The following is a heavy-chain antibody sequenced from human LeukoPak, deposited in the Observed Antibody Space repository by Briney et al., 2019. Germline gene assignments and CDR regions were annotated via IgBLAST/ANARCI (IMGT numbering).Heavy chain of an antibody. J-gene: IGHJ2*01. CDR2: IYYSGST. CDR1: GFIVSDNDI. CDR3: ARQGHQPGGSGWYGADWYFDL. V-gene: IGHV4-39*01. Sequence: KAGGSLRLSCAASGFIVSDNDIKWVRQAPGKGLEWIGSIYYSGSTYYNPSLKSRVTISVDTSKNQFSLKLSSVTAADTAVYYCARQGHQPGGSGWYGADWYFDLWGRGTLVTVSS. D-gene: IGHD6-19*01.